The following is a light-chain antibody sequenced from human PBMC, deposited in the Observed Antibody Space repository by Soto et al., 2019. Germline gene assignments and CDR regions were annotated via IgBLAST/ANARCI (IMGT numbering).Light chain of an antibody. V-gene: IGKV3-15*01. CDR1: RSVSSH. CDR3: QQYNNWPPYT. Sequence: EIVMPQSPATLSVSPGERATLSCRASRSVSSHVAWYQQKPGKAPRPLIYGLSTRATGIPARLSGSGSGTEFTLTISSLQSEDFAIYYGQQYNNWPPYTFGQGTRLESK. J-gene: IGKJ2*01. CDR2: GLS.